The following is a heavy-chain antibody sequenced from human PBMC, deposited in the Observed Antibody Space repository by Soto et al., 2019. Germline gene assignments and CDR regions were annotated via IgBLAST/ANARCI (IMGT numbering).Heavy chain of an antibody. J-gene: IGHJ4*02. CDR1: GFTFSGYG. CDR3: AKGSAWLATWDFAY. CDR2: ISYDETAT. V-gene: IGHV3-30*18. D-gene: IGHD6-19*01. Sequence: QVQLVESGGGVVQPGTSLRLSCAASGFTFSGYGVHWVRQAPGKGLERVATISYDETATYYSDSVKGRFTITRDNSKKTLVLQMNSLRTEDTAMYYCAKGSAWLATWDFAYWGQGTLVTVS.